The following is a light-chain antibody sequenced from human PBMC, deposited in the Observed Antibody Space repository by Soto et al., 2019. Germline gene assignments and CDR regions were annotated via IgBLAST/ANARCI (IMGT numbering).Light chain of an antibody. Sequence: SVLTQSPSVSAAPGQKVTISCSGSSSNIGNNYVSWYQQLPGTAPKLLIYDNNKRPSGIPDRFSGSKSGTSGTLDITGLQTGEEADYYCATWDGSLPGEVFGGGTKLTVL. CDR1: SSNIGNNY. CDR3: ATWDGSLPGEV. V-gene: IGLV1-51*01. CDR2: DNN. J-gene: IGLJ2*01.